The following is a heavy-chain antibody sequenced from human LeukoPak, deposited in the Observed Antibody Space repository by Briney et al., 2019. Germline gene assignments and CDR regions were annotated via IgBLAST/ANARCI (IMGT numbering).Heavy chain of an antibody. Sequence: GGSLRLSCAASGFTFSTYAMSWVRLAPGKGLEWVSSINGSGNATYYADSVKGRFTISRDNSKNTLYLQMNSLRAEDTAVYYCAKDRYCYGGDCSGELDNWGQGTLVTVSS. J-gene: IGHJ4*02. CDR2: INGSGNAT. V-gene: IGHV3-23*01. D-gene: IGHD2-21*02. CDR3: AKDRYCYGGDCSGELDN. CDR1: GFTFSTYA.